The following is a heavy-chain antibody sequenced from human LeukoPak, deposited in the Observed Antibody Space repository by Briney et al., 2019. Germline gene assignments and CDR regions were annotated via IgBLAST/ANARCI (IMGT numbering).Heavy chain of an antibody. D-gene: IGHD1-26*01. V-gene: IGHV3-11*01. CDR2: ISSSGDTI. Sequence: PGGSLTLSCAASGFTFCDYYMSWIRQAPGKGLEWVSYISSSGDTIYYADSVKGRFTISRDNAKNSLYLQMNSLRAEDTAVYYCARSTRRDSEIALAEYFQHWGQGTLVTVSS. CDR1: GFTFCDYY. CDR3: ARSTRRDSEIALAEYFQH. J-gene: IGHJ1*01.